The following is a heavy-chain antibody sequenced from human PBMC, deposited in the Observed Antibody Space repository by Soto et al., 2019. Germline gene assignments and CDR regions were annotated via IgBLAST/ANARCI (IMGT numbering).Heavy chain of an antibody. CDR2: MYYSGST. V-gene: IGHV4-39*02. J-gene: IGHJ4*02. CDR1: GGSISSSSYF. Sequence: PSETLSLTCTVSGGSISSSSYFWGWIRQPPGKGLEWIGSMYYSGSTYYNPSLKNRVTISVDTSKNQFSLKLSSVTAADTAVYYCARDGSWGQGTLVTVSS. CDR3: ARDGS.